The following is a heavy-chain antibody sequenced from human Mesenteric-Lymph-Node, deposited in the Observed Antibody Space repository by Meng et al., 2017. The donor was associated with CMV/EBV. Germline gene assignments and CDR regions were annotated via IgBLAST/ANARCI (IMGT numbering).Heavy chain of an antibody. J-gene: IGHJ5*02. CDR3: ARHVSPGAVNSPVNWFAP. CDR1: GFTFSSYW. D-gene: IGHD3-3*01. Sequence: GGSLRLSCAASGFTFSSYWMHWVRQAPGKGLVWVSRINSDGSSTSYADSVKGRFTISRDNAKNTLYLQMNSLRAEDTAVYYCARHVSPGAVNSPVNWFAPWGQGALVTVSS. V-gene: IGHV3-74*01. CDR2: INSDGSST.